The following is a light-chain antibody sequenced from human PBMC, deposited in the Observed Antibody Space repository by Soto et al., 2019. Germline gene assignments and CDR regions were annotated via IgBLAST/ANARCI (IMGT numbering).Light chain of an antibody. CDR2: GAS. CDR3: QQYGSSPLYT. CDR1: QSVSSSY. J-gene: IGKJ2*01. Sequence: EIVLTQSPGTLSLSPGERATLSCRASQSVSSSYLAWYQQKPGQAPRLLIYGASSSATGIPDRLSGSGSGTDFTLTISRLEPEDFAVYSCQQYGSSPLYTFGQGTKLEIK. V-gene: IGKV3-20*01.